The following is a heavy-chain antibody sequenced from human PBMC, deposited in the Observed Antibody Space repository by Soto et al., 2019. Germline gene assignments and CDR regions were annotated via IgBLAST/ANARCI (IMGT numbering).Heavy chain of an antibody. CDR3: AKSEGATNMPFDY. J-gene: IGHJ4*02. V-gene: IGHV3-21*04. Sequence: PGGSLRLSCAASGFTFSSHSMNWVRQAPGKGLEWVSSISSSSSYIYYADSVKGRFTISRDNAKNSLYLQMNSLRAEDTAVYYCAKSEGATNMPFDYWGQGTLVTVSS. CDR1: GFTFSSHS. CDR2: ISSSSSYI. D-gene: IGHD1-26*01.